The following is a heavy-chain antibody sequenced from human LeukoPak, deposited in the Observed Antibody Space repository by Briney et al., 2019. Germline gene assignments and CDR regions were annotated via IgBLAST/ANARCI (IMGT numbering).Heavy chain of an antibody. V-gene: IGHV1-18*01. CDR2: ISAYNGNT. Sequence: GASVTVSCKPSGYTFISYGISWVRQAPGQGLEWMGWISAYNGNTNYAQKFQGRITMTTDTSTSTAYMELRSLRSDDTAVYYCARVARPPYYMDVWGKGTTVTVSS. J-gene: IGHJ6*03. CDR1: GYTFISYG. CDR3: ARVARPPYYMDV.